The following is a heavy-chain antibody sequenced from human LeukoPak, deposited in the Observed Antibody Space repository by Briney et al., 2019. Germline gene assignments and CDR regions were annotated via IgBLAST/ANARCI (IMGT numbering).Heavy chain of an antibody. CDR2: IYYSGST. CDR1: GGSISSSSYY. Sequence: PSETLSLTCTVSGGSISSSSYYWGWIRQPPGKGLEWIGSIYYSGSTYYNPSLKSRVTISVDTSKNQFSLKLSSVTAADTAVYYCASKSAYYDISRHPAGGDYWGQGTLVTVSS. CDR3: ASKSAYYDISRHPAGGDY. D-gene: IGHD3-9*01. J-gene: IGHJ4*02. V-gene: IGHV4-39*01.